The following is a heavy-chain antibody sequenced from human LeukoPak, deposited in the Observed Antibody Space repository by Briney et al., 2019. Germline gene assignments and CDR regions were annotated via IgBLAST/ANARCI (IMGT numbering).Heavy chain of an antibody. Sequence: GGSPRLSCAASGFTFSSYSMNRVRQAPGKGLEWVSSISSSSSYIYYADSVKGRFTISRDNAKNSLSLQMNSLRAEDTAVYYCARDPSRGYTYGYEDYWGQGTLVTVSS. D-gene: IGHD5-18*01. CDR3: ARDPSRGYTYGYEDY. J-gene: IGHJ4*02. V-gene: IGHV3-21*01. CDR2: ISSSSSYI. CDR1: GFTFSSYS.